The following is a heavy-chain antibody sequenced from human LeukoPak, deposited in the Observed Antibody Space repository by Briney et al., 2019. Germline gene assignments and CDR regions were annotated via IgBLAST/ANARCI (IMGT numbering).Heavy chain of an antibody. CDR1: GGSISSYY. CDR3: ARDQLGVLPDY. J-gene: IGHJ4*02. D-gene: IGHD7-27*01. Sequence: KPSETLSLTCTVSGGSISSYYWSWIRQPPGKGLEWIGYIYYSGSTNYNPSLKSRVTISVDTSKNQFSLKLSSVTAADTAVYYCARDQLGVLPDYWGQGTLVTVSS. V-gene: IGHV4-59*01. CDR2: IYYSGST.